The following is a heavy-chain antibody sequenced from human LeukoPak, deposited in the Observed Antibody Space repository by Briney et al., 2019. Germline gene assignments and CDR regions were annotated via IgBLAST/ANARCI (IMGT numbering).Heavy chain of an antibody. J-gene: IGHJ4*02. Sequence: GGSLRLSCAASGFTFDDYAMHWVRQAPGKGLEWVAVISYDGSNKYYADSVKGRFTISRDNSKNTLYLQMNSLRAEDTAVYYCARVDSSDYWGQGTLVTVSS. D-gene: IGHD5-18*01. CDR2: ISYDGSNK. V-gene: IGHV3-30*04. CDR1: GFTFDDYA. CDR3: ARVDSSDY.